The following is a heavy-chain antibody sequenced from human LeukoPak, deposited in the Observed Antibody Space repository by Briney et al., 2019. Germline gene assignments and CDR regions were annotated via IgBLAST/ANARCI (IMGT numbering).Heavy chain of an antibody. J-gene: IGHJ4*02. CDR1: GGSISSGGYY. V-gene: IGHV4-31*03. CDR2: IYYSGST. Sequence: SQTLSLTCTVSGGSISSGGYYWSWIRQHPGKGLEWIGYIYYSGSTYYNPSLKSRVTTSVDTSKNQFSLKLSSVTAADTAVYYCARESYGFNIDYWGQGTLVTVSS. D-gene: IGHD5-18*01. CDR3: ARESYGFNIDY.